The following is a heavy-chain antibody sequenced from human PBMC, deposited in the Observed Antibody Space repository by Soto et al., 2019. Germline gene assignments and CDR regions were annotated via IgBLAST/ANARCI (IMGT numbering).Heavy chain of an antibody. V-gene: IGHV4-31*03. Sequence: PSETLSLTCTVSGGSISSGGYYWSWIRQHPGKGLEWIGYIYYSGSTYYNPSLKSRVTISVDTSKNQFSLKLSSVTAADTAVYYCARTFLGYCSSTSCYTLSFFGNWFDPWGQGTLVTVPQ. D-gene: IGHD2-2*02. CDR2: IYYSGST. J-gene: IGHJ5*02. CDR3: ARTFLGYCSSTSCYTLSFFGNWFDP. CDR1: GGSISSGGYY.